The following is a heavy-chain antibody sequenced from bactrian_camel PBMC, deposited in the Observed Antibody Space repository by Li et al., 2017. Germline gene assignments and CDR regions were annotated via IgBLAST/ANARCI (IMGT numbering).Heavy chain of an antibody. Sequence: HVQLVESGGGSVQAGGSLRLSCTASGYTDSMGWFRQAPGKEREGLAAIDTIGRTSYANSVKGRFTISKDNAGNTLSLQMNSLKPEDTAMYYCAARGPYCYTKLSVRDFTYWGQGTQVTVS. CDR2: IDTIGRT. D-gene: IGHD2*01. J-gene: IGHJ6*01. V-gene: IGHV3S53*01. CDR1: GYTDSM. CDR3: AARGPYCYTKLSVRDFTY.